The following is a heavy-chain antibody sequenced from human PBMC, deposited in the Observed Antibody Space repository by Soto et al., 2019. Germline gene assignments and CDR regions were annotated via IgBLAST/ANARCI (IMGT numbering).Heavy chain of an antibody. CDR2: IIPIFGTA. D-gene: IGHD1-26*01. CDR1: GGTFSSYA. V-gene: IGHV1-69*01. J-gene: IGHJ6*02. Sequence: QVQLVQSGAEVKKPGSSVKVSCKASGGTFSSYAISWVRQAPEQGLEWMGGIIPIFGTANYAQKVQGRVTITADESTSTAYEELSSLRPEDTAVYYCARDGVGATPAYYYGMDVWGQGTTVTVSS. CDR3: ARDGVGATPAYYYGMDV.